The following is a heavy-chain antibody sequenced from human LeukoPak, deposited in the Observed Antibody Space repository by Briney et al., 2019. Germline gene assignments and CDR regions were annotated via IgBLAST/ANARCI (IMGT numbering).Heavy chain of an antibody. J-gene: IGHJ5*02. CDR3: ARDLCDSANWPNNCIDA. CDR2: TYYRSNWYY. Sequence: SQTLSLTCAISGDSVSDNSAAWNWSRQSPSRGLEWLGRTYYRSNWYYNYAISVKSRITVTPDTSKNQFSLQLNSVSPEDTAVYYCARDLCDSANWPNNCIDAWGQGTLVTVSS. D-gene: IGHD1-1*01. CDR1: GDSVSDNSAA. V-gene: IGHV6-1*01.